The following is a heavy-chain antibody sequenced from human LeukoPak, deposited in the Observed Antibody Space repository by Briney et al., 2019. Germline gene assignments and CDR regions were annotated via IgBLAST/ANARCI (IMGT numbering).Heavy chain of an antibody. CDR2: INGSGSFT. CDR3: VKGDNNILTGYYNSFDY. D-gene: IGHD3-9*01. CDR1: GFTFSNYV. V-gene: IGHV3-23*05. Sequence: GGSLRLSCAASGFTFSNYVVGWVRQDPGKGLQWVSIINGSGSFTSYADSVKGRLTISRDNSKNTLYLQMNSLRAEDTALYYCVKGDNNILTGYYNSFDYWGQGTLVTVSS. J-gene: IGHJ4*02.